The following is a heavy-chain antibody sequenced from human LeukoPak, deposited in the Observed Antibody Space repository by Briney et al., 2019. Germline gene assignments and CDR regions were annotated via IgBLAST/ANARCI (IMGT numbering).Heavy chain of an antibody. CDR3: ARVVGAYNWFDP. J-gene: IGHJ5*02. V-gene: IGHV1-2*02. CDR1: GYTFTGYY. Sequence: ASVKVSCKASGYTFTGYYMHWVRQAPGQGLEWMGWINPNSGGTNYAQKFQGRVTMTRDTSISTAYMDLSRLRSDDTAVYYCARVVGAYNWFDPWGQGTLVTVSS. D-gene: IGHD1-26*01. CDR2: INPNSGGT.